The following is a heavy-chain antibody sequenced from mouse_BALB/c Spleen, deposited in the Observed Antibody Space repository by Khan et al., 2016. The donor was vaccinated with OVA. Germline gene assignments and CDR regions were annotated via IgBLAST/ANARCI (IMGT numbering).Heavy chain of an antibody. D-gene: IGHD1-1*01. Sequence: EVELVESGPGLVKPSQSLSLTCTVTGYSITSDYAWNWIRQFPGNKLEWMGYISYSGNTKYNPSLKSRISITRDTSKNPFFLQLNSVTTEDTATYYCARIYGGDFDYWGQGTTLTVSA. CDR2: ISYSGNT. V-gene: IGHV3-2*02. CDR3: ARIYGGDFDY. CDR1: GYSITSDYA. J-gene: IGHJ2*01.